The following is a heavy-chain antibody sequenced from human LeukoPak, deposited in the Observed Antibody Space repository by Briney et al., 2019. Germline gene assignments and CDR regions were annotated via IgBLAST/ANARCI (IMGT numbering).Heavy chain of an antibody. CDR1: GFTFTSSA. Sequence: SVKLSCKASGFTFTSSAMRWVRQARGQRLEWIGWIVVGSGNTNYAHKFQERVTITSDISTRTAYMELSSSRSEDTAVYYCGARAISDDAFDIWGQGTMVTVSS. D-gene: IGHD2-21*01. CDR2: IVVGSGNT. CDR3: GARAISDDAFDI. V-gene: IGHV1-58*02. J-gene: IGHJ3*02.